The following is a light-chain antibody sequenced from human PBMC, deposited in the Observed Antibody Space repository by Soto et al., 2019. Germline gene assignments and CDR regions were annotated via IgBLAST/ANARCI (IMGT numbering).Light chain of an antibody. V-gene: IGKV1-39*01. CDR3: QQSYSTPPWT. CDR1: QTISGT. J-gene: IGKJ1*01. Sequence: MTQSPATLSVSPGGRATLSCRASQTISGTLAWYQQKPGKAPKLLIYAASSLQSGVPSRFSGSGSGTDFTLTISSLQPEDFATYYCQQSYSTPPWTFGQGTKVEIK. CDR2: AAS.